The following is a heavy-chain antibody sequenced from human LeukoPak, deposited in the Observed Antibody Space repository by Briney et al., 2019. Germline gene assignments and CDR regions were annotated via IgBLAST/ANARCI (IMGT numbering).Heavy chain of an antibody. CDR1: GGSISSYY. Sequence: PSETLSLTCTVSGGSISSYYWSWIRQPPGKGLERIGYIYYSGSTNYSPSLKSRVTISVDTSKNQCSLKLSSVTAADTAVYYCARQVVVVPAAKVYYYYYYMDVWGKGTTVTVSS. V-gene: IGHV4-59*08. D-gene: IGHD2-2*01. CDR3: ARQVVVVPAAKVYYYYYYMDV. J-gene: IGHJ6*03. CDR2: IYYSGST.